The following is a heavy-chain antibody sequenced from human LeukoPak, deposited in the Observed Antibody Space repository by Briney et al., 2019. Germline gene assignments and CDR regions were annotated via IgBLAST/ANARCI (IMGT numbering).Heavy chain of an antibody. CDR2: ISYDGSNK. J-gene: IGHJ6*02. V-gene: IGHV3-30*03. D-gene: IGHD7-27*01. Sequence: PGGSLRLSCAASGFTFSSFGMHWVRQAPGKGLEWVAVISYDGSNKYYADSVKGRFTISRDNSKNTLYLQMNSLRAEDTAVYYCARLGIPRTYYYYGMDVWGQGTTVTVS. CDR1: GFTFSSFG. CDR3: ARLGIPRTYYYYGMDV.